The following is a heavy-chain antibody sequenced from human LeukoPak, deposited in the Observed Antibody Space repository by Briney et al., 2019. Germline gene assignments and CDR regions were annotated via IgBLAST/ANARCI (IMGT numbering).Heavy chain of an antibody. V-gene: IGHV3-30*03. Sequence: GGSLRLSCAGSGFTFSNYGIHWVRQAPGKGLEWVTAISYDGSLKYYVDSVRGRFTISRDNSKNTLYLQMNSLRTDDTAVYYCARVSLERQLWLPFDYWGQGTLVTVSS. CDR2: ISYDGSLK. J-gene: IGHJ4*02. D-gene: IGHD5-18*01. CDR1: GFTFSNYG. CDR3: ARVSLERQLWLPFDY.